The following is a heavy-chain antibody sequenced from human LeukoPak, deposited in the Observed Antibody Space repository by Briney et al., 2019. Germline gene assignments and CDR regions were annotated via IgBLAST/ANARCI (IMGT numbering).Heavy chain of an antibody. Sequence: GGSLRLSCAASGFTFSNYWMSWVHQAPGKGLEWVANIKQDGSEKYYVDSVKGRFTISRDNAKNSLYLQMNSLRAEDTAVYYCARVVPAAIAFDYWGQGTLVTVSS. CDR2: IKQDGSEK. D-gene: IGHD2-2*01. CDR3: ARVVPAAIAFDY. V-gene: IGHV3-7*01. CDR1: GFTFSNYW. J-gene: IGHJ4*02.